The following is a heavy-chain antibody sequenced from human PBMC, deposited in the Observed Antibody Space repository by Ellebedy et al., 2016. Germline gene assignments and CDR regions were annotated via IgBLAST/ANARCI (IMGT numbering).Heavy chain of an antibody. CDR1: GGSFSGYY. V-gene: IGHV4-34*01. Sequence: SETLSLTXAVYGGSFSGYYWSWIRQPPGKGLEWIGEINHSGSTNYNPSLKSRVTISVDTSKNQFSLKLSSVTAADTAVYYCARGRKGGIFGVVTRFDYWGQGTLVTVSS. J-gene: IGHJ4*02. CDR3: ARGRKGGIFGVVTRFDY. CDR2: INHSGST. D-gene: IGHD3-3*01.